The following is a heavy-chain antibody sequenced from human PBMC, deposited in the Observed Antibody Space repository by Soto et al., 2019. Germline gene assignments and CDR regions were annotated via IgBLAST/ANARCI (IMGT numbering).Heavy chain of an antibody. CDR3: AKDMGYNILTGYY. CDR2: IIPIFGTA. Sequence: GASVKVSCKASGVTFSSYAISWVRQAPGQGLEWMGGIIPIFGTANYAQKFQGRVTITADKSTSTAYMELSSLRSEDTAVYYCAKDMGYNILTGYYWGQGTLVTVSS. V-gene: IGHV1-69*06. CDR1: GVTFSSYA. J-gene: IGHJ4*02. D-gene: IGHD3-9*01.